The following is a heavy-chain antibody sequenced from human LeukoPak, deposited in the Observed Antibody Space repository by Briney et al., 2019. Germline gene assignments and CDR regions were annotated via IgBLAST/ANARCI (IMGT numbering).Heavy chain of an antibody. CDR3: APMAADTAMVGMDV. D-gene: IGHD5-18*01. Sequence: GGSLRLSCAASGFIFSSYWMSWVRQAPGKGLEWVANIKQDGSEKYYVDSVKGRFTISRDNAKNSLYLHMNSLRAADTAVYYCAPMAADTAMVGMDVWGQGTEVTVSS. V-gene: IGHV3-7*05. CDR1: GFIFSSYW. J-gene: IGHJ6*02. CDR2: IKQDGSEK.